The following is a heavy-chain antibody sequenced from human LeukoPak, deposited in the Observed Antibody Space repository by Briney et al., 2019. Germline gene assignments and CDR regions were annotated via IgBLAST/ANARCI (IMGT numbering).Heavy chain of an antibody. Sequence: GGSLRLSCAASGVTFSSFWMSWVRQAPGKGLEWVANIKQGGSERYYVDSVKGRFTISRDNAKNSLYLQMISLRAEDTAVYYCATRAYCGGDCYSYDHWGQGTLVTVSS. CDR1: GVTFSSFW. D-gene: IGHD2-21*02. CDR3: ATRAYCGGDCYSYDH. V-gene: IGHV3-7*01. CDR2: IKQGGSER. J-gene: IGHJ4*02.